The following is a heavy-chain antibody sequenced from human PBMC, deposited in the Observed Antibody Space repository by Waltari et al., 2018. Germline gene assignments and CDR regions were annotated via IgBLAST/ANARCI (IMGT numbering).Heavy chain of an antibody. CDR2: INHSGST. Sequence: QVQLQQWGGGLLRPSETLSLICAVYGGSFSGYYWSWSRQPPGKGLGWIGEINHSGSTNYNPSLKSRVTISVDTSKKQFSLKLTSVTAADTAIYYCARGRGFYPWGQGTLVTVSS. V-gene: IGHV4-34*01. J-gene: IGHJ5*02. CDR1: GGSFSGYY. CDR3: ARGRGFYP.